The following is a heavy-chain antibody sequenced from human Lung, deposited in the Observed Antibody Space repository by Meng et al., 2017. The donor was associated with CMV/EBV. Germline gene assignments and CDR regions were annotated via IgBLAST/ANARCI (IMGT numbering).Heavy chain of an antibody. V-gene: IGHV3-74*01. Sequence: GGSXRLXCAASGFTFNNYWMHWVRQAPGKGLVWVSRINGDGSSTTYADSVKGRFTISRDNAKNTLYLQMNSLRAEDTAVYYCARGCTNTNCYKSDFDYWGQGXLVTSSS. D-gene: IGHD2-2*02. CDR2: INGDGSST. CDR3: ARGCTNTNCYKSDFDY. J-gene: IGHJ4*02. CDR1: GFTFNNYW.